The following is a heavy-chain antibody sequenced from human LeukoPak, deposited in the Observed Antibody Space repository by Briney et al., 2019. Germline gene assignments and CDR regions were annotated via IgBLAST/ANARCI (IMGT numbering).Heavy chain of an antibody. CDR2: ISYDGSNK. J-gene: IGHJ6*03. Sequence: HPGGSLRLSCAASGFTFSSYAMHWVRQAPGKGLEWVAVISYDGSNKYYADSVKGRFTISRDNSKNTLYLQMNSLRAEDTAVYYCAKSYGLTANNYYYYMDVWGKGTTVTVSS. V-gene: IGHV3-30-3*01. CDR3: AKSYGLTANNYYYYMDV. D-gene: IGHD2-21*02. CDR1: GFTFSSYA.